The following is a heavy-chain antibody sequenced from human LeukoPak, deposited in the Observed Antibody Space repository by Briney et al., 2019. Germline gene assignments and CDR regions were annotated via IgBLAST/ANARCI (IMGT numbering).Heavy chain of an antibody. CDR2: ISGSGGGT. CDR1: GFTSSTYT. V-gene: IGHV3-23*01. J-gene: IGHJ3*02. Sequence: PGGTLRLSCAASGFTSSTYTMSWIRQAPGKELDWVAAISGSGGGTYYPDHVNGRSTISRDNSKHALYLQMHSLRAQDTAVYYCAKDRWVYYDFWSGPDAFDIWGQGTMVTVSS. CDR3: AKDRWVYYDFWSGPDAFDI. D-gene: IGHD3-3*01.